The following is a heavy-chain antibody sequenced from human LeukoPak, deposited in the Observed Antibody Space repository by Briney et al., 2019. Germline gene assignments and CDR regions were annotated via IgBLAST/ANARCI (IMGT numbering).Heavy chain of an antibody. CDR1: GFTFSTSA. CDR2: IDGSGGKT. V-gene: IGHV3-23*01. Sequence: GESLRLSCAASGFTFSTSAMRWVRQAPGKGLEWVSSIDGSGGKTYYADSVKGRFTISRDNSKNTLYLQMNRLRAEDTAVYYCARVGTEVRGVIIIYYYYYMDVWGKGTTVTVSS. J-gene: IGHJ6*03. CDR3: ARVGTEVRGVIIIYYYYYMDV. D-gene: IGHD3-10*01.